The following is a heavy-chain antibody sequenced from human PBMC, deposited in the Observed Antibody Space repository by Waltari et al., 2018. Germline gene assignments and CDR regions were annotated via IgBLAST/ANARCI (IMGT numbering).Heavy chain of an antibody. V-gene: IGHV4-34*01. CDR1: GGSFSGYY. CDR3: ARPLHYYGSGSYSFDY. J-gene: IGHJ4*02. D-gene: IGHD3-10*01. Sequence: QVQLQQWGAGLLKPSETLSLTCAVYGGSFSGYYWRWIRQPPGKGLEWIGEINHSGSTNYNPSLKSRVTISVDTSKNQFSLKLSSVTAADTAVYYCARPLHYYGSGSYSFDYWGQGTLVTVSS. CDR2: INHSGST.